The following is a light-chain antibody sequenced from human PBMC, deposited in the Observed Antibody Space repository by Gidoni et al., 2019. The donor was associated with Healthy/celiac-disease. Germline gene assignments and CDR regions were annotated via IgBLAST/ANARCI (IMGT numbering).Light chain of an antibody. J-gene: IGKJ3*01. CDR2: AAS. V-gene: IGKV1-39*01. CDR1: QSISSY. CDR3: QQSYSTPFT. Sequence: DIQMTKSPSSLSASVGDRVTITCRASQSISSYLNWYQQKPGKAPKLLIYAASSSQSGVPSRFSGSGSGTDFTLTISSLQPEDFATYYCQQSYSTPFTFGPGTKVDIK.